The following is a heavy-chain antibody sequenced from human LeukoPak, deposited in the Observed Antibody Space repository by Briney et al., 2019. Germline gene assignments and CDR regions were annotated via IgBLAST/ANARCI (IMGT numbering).Heavy chain of an antibody. J-gene: IGHJ5*02. Sequence: ASVKVSCKASGYTFTSYDINWVRQATGQGLEWMGWMNPNGGNTSYAQKFQGRVTITRNTSISTAYMELSSLRSEDTAVYCCARGSTFDPWGQGTLVTVSS. V-gene: IGHV1-8*03. CDR2: MNPNGGNT. CDR3: ARGSTFDP. CDR1: GYTFTSYD.